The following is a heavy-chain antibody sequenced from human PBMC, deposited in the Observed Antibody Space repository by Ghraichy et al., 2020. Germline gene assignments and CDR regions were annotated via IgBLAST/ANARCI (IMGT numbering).Heavy chain of an antibody. CDR2: IYYSGST. Sequence: SETLSLTCTVSGGSVSSGCCHWSWIRQPPGKGLEWIGNIYYSGSTNNNPSLKSRVTISVDTSKNQLSLKLSSVTAADTAVYYCAREWGNFDYWGQGTLVTVSS. V-gene: IGHV4-61*01. D-gene: IGHD7-27*01. CDR1: GGSVSSGCCH. CDR3: AREWGNFDY. J-gene: IGHJ4*02.